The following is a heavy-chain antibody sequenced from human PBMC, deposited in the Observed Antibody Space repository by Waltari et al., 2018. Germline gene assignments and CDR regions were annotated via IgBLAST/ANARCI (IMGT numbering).Heavy chain of an antibody. CDR1: GYTFTGYY. Sequence: QVQLVQSGAEVKKPGASVKVSCKASGYTFTGYYMHWVRQAPGQGLEWMGRINPNSGGTNYAQKFQGRVTMTRDTSISTAYMELSRLRSDDTAVYYCARVYQISRLGELSLYQYWGQGTLVTVSS. V-gene: IGHV1-2*06. J-gene: IGHJ4*02. D-gene: IGHD3-16*02. CDR2: INPNSGGT. CDR3: ARVYQISRLGELSLYQY.